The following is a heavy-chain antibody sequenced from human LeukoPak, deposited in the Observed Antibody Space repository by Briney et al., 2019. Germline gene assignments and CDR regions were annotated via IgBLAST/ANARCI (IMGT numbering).Heavy chain of an antibody. V-gene: IGHV1-69*06. CDR2: IIPIFGTA. Sequence: ASVKVSCKASGGTFISYAISWVRQAPGQGLEWMGGIIPIFGTANYAQKFQGRVTITADKSTSTAYMELSSLRSEDTAVYYCARVQQQLTYYYYMDVWGKGTTVTVSS. CDR3: ARVQQQLTYYYYMDV. CDR1: GGTFISYA. J-gene: IGHJ6*03. D-gene: IGHD6-13*01.